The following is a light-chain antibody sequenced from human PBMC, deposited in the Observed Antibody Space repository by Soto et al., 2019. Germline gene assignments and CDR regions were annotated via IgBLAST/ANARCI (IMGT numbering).Light chain of an antibody. Sequence: EIVLAQCPGTLSLSPGKRATLSCRSIQSISSSYLAWYQQRPGQAPRLLIYGASSRATGIPDRFSGSGSGTEFTLTISRLEAEDFAVYYCQQYGISSWTFGQGTMVDIK. J-gene: IGKJ1*01. CDR2: GAS. CDR1: QSISSSY. V-gene: IGKV3-20*01. CDR3: QQYGISSWT.